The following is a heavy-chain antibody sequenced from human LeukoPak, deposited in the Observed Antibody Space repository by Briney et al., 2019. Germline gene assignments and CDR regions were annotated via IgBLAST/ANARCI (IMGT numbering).Heavy chain of an antibody. J-gene: IGHJ4*02. V-gene: IGHV1-2*02. CDR2: INPNSGGT. CDR1: GYTFTGYY. CDR3: ARDLSSRYYFDY. D-gene: IGHD6-13*01. Sequence: ASVKVSCKASGYTFTGYYMHWVRQAPGQGLEGMGWINPNSGGTNYEQKFQGRVTMTRDTSISTAYMELSRLRSDDTAVYYCARDLSSRYYFDYWGQGTLVTVSS.